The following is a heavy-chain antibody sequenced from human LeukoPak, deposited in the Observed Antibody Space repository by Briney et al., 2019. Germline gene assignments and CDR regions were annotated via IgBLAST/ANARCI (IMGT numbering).Heavy chain of an antibody. V-gene: IGHV3-21*01. CDR3: ARDPSGTVEMATIDAFDI. CDR1: GFTFSSYS. D-gene: IGHD5-24*01. Sequence: GGSLRLSCAASGFTFSSYSMNWVRQAPGKVLEWVSSISSSSSYIYYADSVKGRFTISRDNAKNSLYLQMNSLRAEDTAVYYCARDPSGTVEMATIDAFDIWGQGTMVTVSS. CDR2: ISSSSSYI. J-gene: IGHJ3*02.